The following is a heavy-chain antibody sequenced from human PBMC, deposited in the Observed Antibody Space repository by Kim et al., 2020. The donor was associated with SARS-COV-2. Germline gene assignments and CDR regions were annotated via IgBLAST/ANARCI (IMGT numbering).Heavy chain of an antibody. J-gene: IGHJ3*02. Sequence: GGSLRLSCAASGFTFGDYAMHWVRQAPGKGLEWVSGISWNSGSIGYADSVKGRFTISRDNAKNSLYLQMNSLRAEDTALYYCAKDLTMVRGVIGAFDIWGQGTMVTVSS. V-gene: IGHV3-9*01. D-gene: IGHD3-10*01. CDR1: GFTFGDYA. CDR2: ISWNSGSI. CDR3: AKDLTMVRGVIGAFDI.